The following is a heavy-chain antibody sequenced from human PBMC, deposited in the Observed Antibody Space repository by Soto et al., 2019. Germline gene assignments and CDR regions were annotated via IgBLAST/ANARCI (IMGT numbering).Heavy chain of an antibody. CDR1: GFTFSSYG. Sequence: GGSLRLSCAASGFTFSSYGMHWVRQAPGKGLEWVAVISYDGSHKYSADSVKGRFTISRDNSKNTLYLQMNSLRTEDTAVYYCAKDTRAAEGTYYYGMDVWGQGTTVTVSS. CDR3: AKDTRAAEGTYYYGMDV. V-gene: IGHV3-30*18. J-gene: IGHJ6*02. D-gene: IGHD2-15*01. CDR2: ISYDGSHK.